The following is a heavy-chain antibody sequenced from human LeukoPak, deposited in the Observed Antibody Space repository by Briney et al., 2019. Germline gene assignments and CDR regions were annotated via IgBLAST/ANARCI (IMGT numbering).Heavy chain of an antibody. V-gene: IGHV4-30-4*07. Sequence: SQTLSLTCAVSGGSISSGGYSWSWIRQPPGKGLEWIGYIYYSGSTYYNPSLKSRVTISVDTSKNQFSLKLSSVTAADTAVYYCARPPYSDSSGYRDYWGQGTLVTVSS. D-gene: IGHD3-22*01. J-gene: IGHJ4*02. CDR2: IYYSGST. CDR1: GGSISSGGYS. CDR3: ARPPYSDSSGYRDY.